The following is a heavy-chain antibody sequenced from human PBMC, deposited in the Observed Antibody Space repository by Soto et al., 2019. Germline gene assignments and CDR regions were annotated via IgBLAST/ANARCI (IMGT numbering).Heavy chain of an antibody. V-gene: IGHV4-34*01. CDR1: AGSPRRYY. CDR2: INHSGST. Sequence: PSETLPLTCAVYAGSPRRYYWRWIRQPPGKGLEWIGEINHSGSTNYNPSLKSRVTISVDTSKNQFSLKLSSVTAADTAVYYCASFLTLFGVVRGWFPRCARGTPVIGSS. D-gene: IGHD3-3*01. J-gene: IGHJ5*02. CDR3: ASFLTLFGVVRGWFPR.